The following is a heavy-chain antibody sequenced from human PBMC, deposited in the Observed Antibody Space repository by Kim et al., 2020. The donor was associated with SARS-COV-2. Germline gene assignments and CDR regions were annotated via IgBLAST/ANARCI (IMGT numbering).Heavy chain of an antibody. V-gene: IGHV3-33*01. J-gene: IGHJ4*02. Sequence: ADSVKGRFTISRDNSKNTLYLQMNSLRAEDTAVYYCARDRLIAAAAPFDYWGQGTLVTVAS. CDR3: ARDRLIAAAAPFDY. D-gene: IGHD6-13*01.